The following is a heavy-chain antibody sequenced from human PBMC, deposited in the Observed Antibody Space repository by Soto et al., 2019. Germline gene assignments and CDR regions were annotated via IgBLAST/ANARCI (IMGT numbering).Heavy chain of an antibody. CDR1: GYSFSTYG. CDR2: LNTGDGNT. J-gene: IGHJ4*02. Sequence: QVLLVQSGAEVKTPGASVKVSCKASGYSFSTYGVSWVRQAPGQGLEWMGWLNTGDGNTAYAQKLQGRITLTTDTSTTTAYLELRSLRSDDTAIYYCARGENYGSAMDVVEQWGQGTLVTVSS. D-gene: IGHD3-10*01. V-gene: IGHV1-18*04. CDR3: ARGENYGSAMDVVEQ.